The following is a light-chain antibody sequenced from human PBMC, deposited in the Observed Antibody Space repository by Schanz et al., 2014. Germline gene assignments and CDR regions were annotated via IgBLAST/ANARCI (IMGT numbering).Light chain of an antibody. V-gene: IGLV2-14*03. J-gene: IGLJ3*02. CDR1: SSDFGGENY. Sequence: QSALTQPASVSGSPGQSITISCTGTSSDFGGENYVSWYRHHPGKAPKLIIFDVTSRPSGVSDRFSGSKSANTASLTISGLQAEDEADYYCCSYAGSYTWVFGGGTKLTVL. CDR2: DVT. CDR3: CSYAGSYTWV.